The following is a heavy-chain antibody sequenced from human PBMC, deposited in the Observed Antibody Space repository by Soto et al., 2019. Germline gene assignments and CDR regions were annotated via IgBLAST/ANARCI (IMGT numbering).Heavy chain of an antibody. CDR2: IYYSGST. D-gene: IGHD6-13*01. V-gene: IGHV4-59*08. CDR1: GGSISSHY. Sequence: TSETLSLTCTVSGGSISSHYWSWIRQPPGQGLEWIGYIYYSGSTNYNPSLKSRVTISVDTSKSHFSLKLSSVTAADTAVYYCARLIAAAGMYYYYGMDVWGQGTTVTVSS. CDR3: ARLIAAAGMYYYYGMDV. J-gene: IGHJ6*02.